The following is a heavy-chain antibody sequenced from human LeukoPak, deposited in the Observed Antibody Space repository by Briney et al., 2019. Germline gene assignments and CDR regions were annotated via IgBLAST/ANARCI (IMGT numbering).Heavy chain of an antibody. CDR3: ARDGAGGSGLN. J-gene: IGHJ4*02. V-gene: IGHV3-9*01. Sequence: GGSLRLSCAASGFTFADYAMHWVRQTPGKGLEWVSGISWNSGNIDYADSVKGRFTISRDNAKNSLYLQMNGLRAEDTAVYYCARDGAGGSGLNWGQGTLVTVSS. CDR2: ISWNSGNI. CDR1: GFTFADYA. D-gene: IGHD3-10*01.